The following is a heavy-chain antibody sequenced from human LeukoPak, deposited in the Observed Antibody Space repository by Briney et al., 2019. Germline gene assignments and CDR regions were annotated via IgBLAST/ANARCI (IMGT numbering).Heavy chain of an antibody. CDR2: IYYSGST. CDR1: GGSISSYY. CDR3: ARHAYDSSGYYGNYYYYGMDV. D-gene: IGHD3-22*01. J-gene: IGHJ6*02. V-gene: IGHV4-59*08. Sequence: PSETLSLTCTVSGGSISSYYWSWIRQPPGKGLEWIGYIYYSGSTNYNPSLKSRVTISVDTSKNQFSLKLSSVTAADTAVYYCARHAYDSSGYYGNYYYYGMDVWGQGTTVTVSS.